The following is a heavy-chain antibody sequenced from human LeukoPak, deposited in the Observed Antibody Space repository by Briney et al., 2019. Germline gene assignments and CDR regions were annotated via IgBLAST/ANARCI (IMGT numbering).Heavy chain of an antibody. D-gene: IGHD2-15*01. CDR2: ISSTSSYI. Sequence: GGSLRHSCAASGFTFSSYSMNWVRQAPGKGLEWVSSISSTSSYIYYADSVKGRFTISRDNAKNSLYLQMNSLRAEDTAVYYCARASLDIVVVVAATYGMDVWGKGTTVTVSS. J-gene: IGHJ6*04. CDR1: GFTFSSYS. CDR3: ARASLDIVVVVAATYGMDV. V-gene: IGHV3-21*01.